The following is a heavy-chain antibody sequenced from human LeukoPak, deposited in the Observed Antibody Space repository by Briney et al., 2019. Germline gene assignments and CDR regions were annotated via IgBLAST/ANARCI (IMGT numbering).Heavy chain of an antibody. Sequence: GGSLRLSCAASGFTFSSHGMSWVRQAPGKGLEWVSAISGSGGSTYYADSVKGRFTISRDNSKNTLYLQMNSLRAEDTAVYYCARGGTTVTTPFDYWGQGTLVTVSS. CDR3: ARGGTTVTTPFDY. J-gene: IGHJ4*02. D-gene: IGHD4-17*01. CDR1: GFTFSSHG. CDR2: ISGSGGST. V-gene: IGHV3-23*01.